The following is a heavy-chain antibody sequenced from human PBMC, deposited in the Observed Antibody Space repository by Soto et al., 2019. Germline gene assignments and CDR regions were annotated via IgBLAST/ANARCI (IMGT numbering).Heavy chain of an antibody. Sequence: QVQLQQWGAGLLKPSETLSLTCAVYGGSFSGYYWSWIRQPPGKGLEWIGYIYYSGSTYYNPSLKSRVTISVDTSKNQFSLKLSSVTAADTAVYYCARDGEEVYWGQGTLVTVSS. V-gene: IGHV4-34*01. CDR3: ARDGEEVY. D-gene: IGHD3-3*01. CDR2: IYYSGST. J-gene: IGHJ4*02. CDR1: GGSFSGYY.